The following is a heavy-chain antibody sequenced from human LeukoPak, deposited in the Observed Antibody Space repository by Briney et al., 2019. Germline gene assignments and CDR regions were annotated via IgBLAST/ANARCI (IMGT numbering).Heavy chain of an antibody. V-gene: IGHV1-58*02. CDR3: AADDWGSYRQSP. D-gene: IGHD3-16*02. J-gene: IGHJ5*02. CDR1: GFTFTSSA. CDR2: IVVSSGNT. Sequence: SVKVSCKASGFTFTSSAMQWVRQARGQRLEWIGWIVVSSGNTNYAQKFQERVTITRDMSTSTSYMELSSLRSEDTAVYYCAADDWGSYRQSPWGQGTLVTVSS.